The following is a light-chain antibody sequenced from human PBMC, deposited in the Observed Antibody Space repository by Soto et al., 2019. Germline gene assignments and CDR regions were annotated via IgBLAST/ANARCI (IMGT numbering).Light chain of an antibody. V-gene: IGLV1-40*01. Sequence: QSVLTQPPSVSGAPGQRVTISCTGSSSNIGAGYDVHWYQQLPGTAPKLLIYGNSNRPSGVPDRFSGSKSGTSASLAITGLQAEYEADYYCQSYDSSLRGWVFGGWTKLTVL. CDR2: GNS. CDR3: QSYDSSLRGWV. J-gene: IGLJ3*02. CDR1: SSNIGAGYD.